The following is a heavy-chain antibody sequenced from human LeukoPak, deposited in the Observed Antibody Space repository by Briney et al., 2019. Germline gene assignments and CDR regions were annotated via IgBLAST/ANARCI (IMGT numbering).Heavy chain of an antibody. D-gene: IGHD6-6*01. V-gene: IGHV3-23*01. CDR3: ARVCRGQYSSSKYNWFDP. CDR1: GFTFSSYA. J-gene: IGHJ5*02. CDR2: ISGSGGST. Sequence: GGSLRLSCAASGFTFSSYAMSWVRQAPGKGLEWVSAISGSGGSTYYADSVKGRFTISRDNSENTLYLQMNSLRAEDTAVYYCARVCRGQYSSSKYNWFDPWGQGTLVTVSS.